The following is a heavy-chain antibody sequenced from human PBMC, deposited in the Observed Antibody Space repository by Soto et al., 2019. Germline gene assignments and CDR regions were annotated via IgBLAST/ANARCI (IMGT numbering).Heavy chain of an antibody. J-gene: IGHJ4*02. V-gene: IGHV3-21*01. D-gene: IGHD3-22*01. CDR2: ISSSSTYI. Sequence: EVQLVESGGGLVRPGGSLRLSCAASGFTFSTYNMNWVRQAPGKGLEWVSSISSSSTYIYYADSVKGRFTISRDNAKNSLYLQMNSLRAEDTAVYYCASPPYFYDTRGYSYWGQGTLVTVSS. CDR3: ASPPYFYDTRGYSY. CDR1: GFTFSTYN.